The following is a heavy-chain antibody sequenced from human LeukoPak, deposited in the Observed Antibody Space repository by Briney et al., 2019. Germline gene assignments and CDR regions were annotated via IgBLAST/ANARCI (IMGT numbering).Heavy chain of an antibody. CDR2: MNPDGSEK. J-gene: IGHJ4*02. CDR1: GFTFSSYW. D-gene: IGHD3-22*01. Sequence: GGSLRLSCAASGFTFSSYWMGWVRQAPGKGLEWVANMNPDGSEKYFLDSVKGRFTISRDNAKSSSYLQMNSLRGDDTAVYYCARDRALYDSRRGYYYTEDDYWGQGTLVTVSS. CDR3: ARDRALYDSRRGYYYTEDDY. V-gene: IGHV3-7*01.